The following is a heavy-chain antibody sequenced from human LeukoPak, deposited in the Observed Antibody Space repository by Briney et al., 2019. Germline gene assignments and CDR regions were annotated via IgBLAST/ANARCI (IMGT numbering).Heavy chain of an antibody. Sequence: GGSLRLSCAASGFTFSSYGMHWVRQAPGKGLEWVAVISYDGSNKYYADSVKGRFTISRDNSKNTLYLQMNSLRAEDTAVYYCARGATYAYYQDYWGQGTLVTVSS. CDR2: ISYDGSNK. CDR1: GFTFSSYG. J-gene: IGHJ4*02. D-gene: IGHD1-26*01. V-gene: IGHV3-30*03. CDR3: ARGATYAYYQDY.